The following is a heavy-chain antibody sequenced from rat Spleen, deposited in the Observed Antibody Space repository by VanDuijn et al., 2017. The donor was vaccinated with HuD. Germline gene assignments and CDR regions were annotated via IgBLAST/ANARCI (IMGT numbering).Heavy chain of an antibody. CDR3: ARHLREASGVMDV. J-gene: IGHJ4*01. V-gene: IGHV2-72*01. Sequence: QVQLKESGPGLVQPSQTLSLTCTVPGFSLPSYHVSWVRQPPGKSLVWMGTIWAGGGTNYKSAVQSRLSISRDTSKSQIFLKMNRLQPEDTGTYYCARHLREASGVMDVWGQGASVTVSS. CDR2: IWAGGGT. CDR1: GFSLPSYH. D-gene: IGHD4-3*01.